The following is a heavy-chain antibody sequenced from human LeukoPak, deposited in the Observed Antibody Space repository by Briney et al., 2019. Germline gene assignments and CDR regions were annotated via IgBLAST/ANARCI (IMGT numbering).Heavy chain of an antibody. D-gene: IGHD6-19*01. J-gene: IGHJ5*02. CDR3: AREGRQWLPQNWFDP. Sequence: SETLSLTCAVYGGSFSGYYWSWIRQPPGKGLEWIGYIYYSGSTNYNPSLKSRVTISVDTSKNQFSLKLSSVTAADTAVYYCAREGRQWLPQNWFDPWGQGTLVTVSS. V-gene: IGHV4-59*01. CDR1: GGSFSGYY. CDR2: IYYSGST.